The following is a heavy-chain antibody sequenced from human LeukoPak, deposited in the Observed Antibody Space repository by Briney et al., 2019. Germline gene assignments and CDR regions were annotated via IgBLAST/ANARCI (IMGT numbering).Heavy chain of an antibody. Sequence: GGSLRLSCAASGFTVSSNYMSWVRQAPGKGLEWVSVIYSGGNTYYADSVKGRFTISRDNSKNTLYLQMNSLRVEDTAVYYCVMSYSSGWYCFDYWGQGTLVTVSS. D-gene: IGHD6-19*01. J-gene: IGHJ4*02. V-gene: IGHV3-53*01. CDR3: VMSYSSGWYCFDY. CDR1: GFTVSSNY. CDR2: IYSGGNT.